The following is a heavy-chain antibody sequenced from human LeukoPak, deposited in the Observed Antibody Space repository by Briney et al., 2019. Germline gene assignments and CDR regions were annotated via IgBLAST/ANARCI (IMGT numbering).Heavy chain of an antibody. D-gene: IGHD6-6*01. CDR3: AREVLPYSSSSPFDY. Sequence: GGSLRLSWAVSGFTFDDYGMSWVRQAPGKGLEWVSGINWNGGRTGYADSVKGQFTISRDNAKDSLYLQMNSLRAEDTALYYCAREVLPYSSSSPFDYWGQGTLVTFSS. CDR1: GFTFDDYG. CDR2: INWNGGRT. V-gene: IGHV3-20*04. J-gene: IGHJ4*02.